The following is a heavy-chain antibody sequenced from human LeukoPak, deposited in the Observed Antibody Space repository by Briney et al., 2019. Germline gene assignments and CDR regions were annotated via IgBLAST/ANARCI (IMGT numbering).Heavy chain of an antibody. CDR3: ARRSEDFDY. V-gene: IGHV3-48*04. Sequence: GGSLRLSCAASGFTFSSYSMNWVRQAPGKGLEWVSYISSSSSTIYYADSVKGRFTISRDNAKNSLYLQMNSLRAEDTAVYYCARRSEDFDYRGQGTLVTVSS. CDR1: GFTFSSYS. J-gene: IGHJ4*02. CDR2: ISSSSSTI.